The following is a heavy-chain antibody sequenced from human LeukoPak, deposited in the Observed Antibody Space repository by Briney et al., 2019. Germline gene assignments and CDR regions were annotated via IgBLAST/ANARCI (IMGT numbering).Heavy chain of an antibody. D-gene: IGHD3-16*01. V-gene: IGHV3-21*04. CDR3: TKIPWGGDYFDY. CDR1: GFTFSSYS. J-gene: IGHJ4*02. Sequence: GGSLRLSCAASGFTFSSYSMNWVRQAPGKGLEWVSFVSSGSSYIYYADSVKGRFTISRDNSKNTLYLQMNSLRAEDTAVYYCTKIPWGGDYFDYWGQGTLVTVSS. CDR2: VSSGSSYI.